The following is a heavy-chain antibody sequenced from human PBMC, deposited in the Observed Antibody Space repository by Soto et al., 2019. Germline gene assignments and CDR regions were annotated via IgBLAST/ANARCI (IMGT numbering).Heavy chain of an antibody. CDR3: AKPGFHVFDT. J-gene: IGHJ3*02. Sequence: PGGSLILSCAASGFNFSSYAMHWVRQAPGKGLEWVAVISYDGSNKYYADSVKGRFTISIDNSKNTLYLQMNSLRAEDTAVYYCAKPGFHVFDTWGQGKRVTV. CDR2: ISYDGSNK. CDR1: GFNFSSYA. V-gene: IGHV3-30-3*02.